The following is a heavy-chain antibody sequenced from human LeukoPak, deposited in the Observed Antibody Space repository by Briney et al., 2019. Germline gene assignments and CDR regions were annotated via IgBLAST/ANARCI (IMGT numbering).Heavy chain of an antibody. CDR1: GFTVSSNY. CDR2: IYSGGST. V-gene: IGHV3-66*01. Sequence: GGSLRLSCAASGFTVSSNYMSWVRQAPGKGLEWVSVIYSGGSTYYADSVKGRFTISRDNSKNTLYLQMNSLRAEDTAVYYCARVGASWLRSYYFDYWGQGTLVTVSS. J-gene: IGHJ4*02. CDR3: ARVGASWLRSYYFDY. D-gene: IGHD5-12*01.